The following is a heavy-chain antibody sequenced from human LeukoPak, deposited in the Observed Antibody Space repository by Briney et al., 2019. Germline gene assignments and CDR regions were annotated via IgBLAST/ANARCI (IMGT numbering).Heavy chain of an antibody. D-gene: IGHD6-19*01. CDR1: GFTFSSYS. J-gene: IGHJ5*02. CDR3: AKGTAVAGTSNWFDP. CDR2: ISSSSSYI. Sequence: GGSLRLSCAASGFTFSSYSMTWVRQAPGKGLEWVSSISSSSSYIYYADSVKGRFTISRDNAKNSLYLQMNSLRAEDTAVYYCAKGTAVAGTSNWFDPWGQGTLVTVSS. V-gene: IGHV3-21*01.